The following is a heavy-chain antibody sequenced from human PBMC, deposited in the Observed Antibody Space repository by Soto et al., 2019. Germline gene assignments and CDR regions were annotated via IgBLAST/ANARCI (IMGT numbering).Heavy chain of an antibody. CDR3: ATYGSGTYKPTTFDY. D-gene: IGHD3-10*01. Sequence: QVQLQESGPGLVKPSQTLSLTCTVSGGSISSGGYSWNSIRQHPGKCLEWIGYSYYSGSTHYNPSLKSRVTRSVATSKNQFSLKLSSVTAADTAVYYCATYGSGTYKPTTFDYWGQGTLVTVSS. J-gene: IGHJ4*02. V-gene: IGHV4-31*03. CDR2: SYYSGST. CDR1: GGSISSGGYS.